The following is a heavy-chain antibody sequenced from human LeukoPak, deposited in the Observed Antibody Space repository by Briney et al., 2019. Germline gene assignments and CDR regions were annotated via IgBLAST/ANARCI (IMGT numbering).Heavy chain of an antibody. CDR3: ARTQGVFYGGNFGAFHI. CDR1: GYTFTNYA. D-gene: IGHD4-23*01. CDR2: INAGIGNT. V-gene: IGHV1-3*01. Sequence: ASVKVSCKASGYTFTNYAIHWVRQAPGQRLEWMGWINAGIGNTKYSQKFRGRVAITRDTSASTAYMELSSLRSEDTAVYYCARTQGVFYGGNFGAFHIWGQGTMVTVSS. J-gene: IGHJ3*02.